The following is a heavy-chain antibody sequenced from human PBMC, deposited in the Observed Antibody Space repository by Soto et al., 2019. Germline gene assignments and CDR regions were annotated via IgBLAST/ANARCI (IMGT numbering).Heavy chain of an antibody. J-gene: IGHJ6*02. D-gene: IGHD6-13*01. Sequence: ASVKVSCKASGYSFTGYYIHWVRQAPGQGPEWVGWMNPDSGDTKYAQKFQGRVTLTRDTSISTAYMELRRLESDDTAVYYCAREHITAPGTGDLYHYGMDVWGQGTTLTVSS. CDR3: AREHITAPGTGDLYHYGMDV. V-gene: IGHV1-2*02. CDR1: GYSFTGYY. CDR2: MNPDSGDT.